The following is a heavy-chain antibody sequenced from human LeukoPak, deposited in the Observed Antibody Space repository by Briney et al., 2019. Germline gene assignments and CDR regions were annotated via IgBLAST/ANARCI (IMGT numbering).Heavy chain of an antibody. CDR2: IYYSGST. CDR1: GGSISSSSYY. CDR3: ARGVGYSSGWYLDYYYYYYMDV. J-gene: IGHJ6*03. V-gene: IGHV4-39*07. Sequence: PSETLSLTCTVSGGSISSSSYYWGWIRQPPGKGLEWIGSIYYSGSTNYNPSLKSRVTISVDTSKNQFSLKLSSVTAADTAVYYCARGVGYSSGWYLDYYYYYYMDVWGKGTTVTISS. D-gene: IGHD6-19*01.